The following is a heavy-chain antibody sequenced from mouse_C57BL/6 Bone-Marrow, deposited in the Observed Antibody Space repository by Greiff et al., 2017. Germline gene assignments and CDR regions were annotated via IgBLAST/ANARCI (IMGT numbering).Heavy chain of an antibody. V-gene: IGHV1-76*01. CDR3: ARWGLAPDYYGSSYFDY. D-gene: IGHD1-1*01. CDR1: GYTFTDYY. CDR2: IYPGSGNT. Sequence: QVQLQQSGAELVRPGASVKLSCKASGYTFTDYYINWVKQRPGQGLEWIAWIYPGSGNTYYNEKFKGKATLTAEKSSSTAYMQLSSLTSEDSAVYYCARWGLAPDYYGSSYFDYWGQGTTLTVSS. J-gene: IGHJ2*01.